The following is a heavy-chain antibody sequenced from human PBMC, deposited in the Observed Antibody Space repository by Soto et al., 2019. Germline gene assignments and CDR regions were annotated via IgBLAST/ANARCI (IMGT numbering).Heavy chain of an antibody. D-gene: IGHD3-16*02. CDR1: GFTFSSYA. CDR2: ISYDGSDT. Sequence: GGSLRLSCAASGFTFSSYAMHWVRQTPGKGLEWVALISYDGSDTYYADSVKGRFTISRDNSKNTLYLQMNSLRAEDTAVYYCARAADESTYDYVWGSYLNYFDYWGQGTLVTVSS. J-gene: IGHJ4*02. CDR3: ARAADESTYDYVWGSYLNYFDY. V-gene: IGHV3-30-3*01.